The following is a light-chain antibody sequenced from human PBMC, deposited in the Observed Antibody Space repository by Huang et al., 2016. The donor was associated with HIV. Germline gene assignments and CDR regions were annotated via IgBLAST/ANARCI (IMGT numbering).Light chain of an antibody. CDR1: QSLSGL. J-gene: IGKJ5*01. Sequence: EIVMTQSPATLSLSPGERATLACRASQSLSGLLAWYQPAPGQAPRLLFYGTSIRATGVPARFSASGAGTEFTLTISSLQSEDFAVYYCQQYDDWPPITFGQGTRLE. CDR2: GTS. V-gene: IGKV3-15*01. CDR3: QQYDDWPPIT.